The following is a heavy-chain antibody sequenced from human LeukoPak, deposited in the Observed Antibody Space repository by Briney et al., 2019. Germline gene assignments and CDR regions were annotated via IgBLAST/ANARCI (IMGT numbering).Heavy chain of an antibody. Sequence: GRSLILSCAASGFTFDDYAMHWVRQAPGKGLEWVSGISWNSGSIGYADSVKGRFTISRDNAKNSLYLQMNSLRAEDMALYYCAKDFSYSSSYYFDYWGQGTLVTVSS. V-gene: IGHV3-9*03. CDR3: AKDFSYSSSYYFDY. D-gene: IGHD6-13*01. CDR1: GFTFDDYA. J-gene: IGHJ4*02. CDR2: ISWNSGSI.